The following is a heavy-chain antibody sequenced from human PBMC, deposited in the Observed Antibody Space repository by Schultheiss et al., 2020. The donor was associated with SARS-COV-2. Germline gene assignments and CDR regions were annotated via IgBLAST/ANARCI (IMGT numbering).Heavy chain of an antibody. CDR1: GFTFSSYS. D-gene: IGHD2-15*01. CDR3: VRDRSWWTPYNCFDL. Sequence: GESLKISCAASGFTFSSYSMNWVRQAPGKGLEWVSSISSSSSYIYYADSVKGRFTISRDNANNSLYLQMHSLRVEDTAVYYCVRDRSWWTPYNCFDLWGRGTLVTVSS. CDR2: ISSSSSYI. J-gene: IGHJ5*02. V-gene: IGHV3-21*01.